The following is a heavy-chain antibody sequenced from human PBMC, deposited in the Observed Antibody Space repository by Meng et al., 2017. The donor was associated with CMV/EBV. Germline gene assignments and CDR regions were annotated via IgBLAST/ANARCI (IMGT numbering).Heavy chain of an antibody. D-gene: IGHD6-13*01. CDR3: ARFMSSSWDHYFDY. Sequence: QGQLGQSGAEGKKPGASVKVSCKASGYTFTGYYMHWVRQAPGQGLEWMGWINPNSGGTNYAQKFQGRVTMTRDTSISTAYMELSRLRSDDTAVYYCARFMSSSWDHYFDYWGQGTLVTVSS. CDR2: INPNSGGT. CDR1: GYTFTGYY. J-gene: IGHJ4*02. V-gene: IGHV1-2*02.